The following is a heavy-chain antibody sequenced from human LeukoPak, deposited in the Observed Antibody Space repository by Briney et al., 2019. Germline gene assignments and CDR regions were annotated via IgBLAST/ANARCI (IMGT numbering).Heavy chain of an antibody. Sequence: GGSLRLSCAASGFTFSSYWVSWVRQAPGKGLEWVANIKQDGSEKYYVDSVKGRFTISRDNAKNSLYLQMNSLRAEDTAVYYCARDRGAAAAGSLFDYWGQGTLVTVSS. CDR2: IKQDGSEK. D-gene: IGHD6-13*01. V-gene: IGHV3-7*05. CDR1: GFTFSSYW. J-gene: IGHJ4*02. CDR3: ARDRGAAAAGSLFDY.